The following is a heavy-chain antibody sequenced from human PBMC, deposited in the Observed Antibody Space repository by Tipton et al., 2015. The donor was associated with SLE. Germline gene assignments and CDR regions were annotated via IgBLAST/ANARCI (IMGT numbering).Heavy chain of an antibody. V-gene: IGHV4-38-2*01. CDR3: AISTWYYYYYGMDV. CDR1: GASISSGYY. D-gene: IGHD6-13*01. CDR2: IYHSGST. Sequence: TLSLTCALSGASISSGYYWGWIRQPPGKGLEWIGSIYHSGSTYYNPSLKSRVTMSVDTSKNQFSLKLRSVTAADTAVYYCAISTWYYYYYGMDVWGQGTTVTVSS. J-gene: IGHJ6*02.